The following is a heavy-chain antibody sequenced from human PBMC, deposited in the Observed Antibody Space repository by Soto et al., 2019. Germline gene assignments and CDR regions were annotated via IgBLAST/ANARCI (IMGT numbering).Heavy chain of an antibody. CDR3: AKGYYYDSSGYYRDAFDI. V-gene: IGHV3-23*01. CDR1: GFTFSSYA. J-gene: IGHJ3*02. Sequence: EVQLLESGGGLVQPGGSLRLSCAASGFTFSSYAMSWVRQAPGKGLEWVSAISGSGGSTYYADSVKGRFTISRDNSKNTLYLQMNSGRAEGTAVYYCAKGYYYDSSGYYRDAFDIWGQGTMVTVSS. D-gene: IGHD3-22*01. CDR2: ISGSGGST.